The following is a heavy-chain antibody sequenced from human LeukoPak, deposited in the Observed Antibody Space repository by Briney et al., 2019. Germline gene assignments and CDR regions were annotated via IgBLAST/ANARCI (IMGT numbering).Heavy chain of an antibody. D-gene: IGHD3-3*01. CDR3: ARSRWVRFLEWSDAFDI. V-gene: IGHV3-21*01. CDR2: ISSSSSYI. CDR1: GFTFSDYY. Sequence: GGSLRLSCAASGFTFSDYYMNWVRQAPGKGLEWVSSISSSSSYIYYADSVKGRFTISRDNAKNSLYLQMNSLRAEDTAVYYCARSRWVRFLEWSDAFDIWGQGTMVTVSS. J-gene: IGHJ3*02.